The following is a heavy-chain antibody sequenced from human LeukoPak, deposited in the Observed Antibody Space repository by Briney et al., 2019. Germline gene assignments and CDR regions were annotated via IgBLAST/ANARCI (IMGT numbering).Heavy chain of an antibody. CDR3: AKDQRYSSSWYTFYYYGMDV. V-gene: IGHV3-7*01. CDR2: IKQDGSEQ. CDR1: GFTFSAYW. D-gene: IGHD6-13*01. Sequence: GGSLRLSCAVSGFTFSAYWMSWVRQAPGKGLEWVANIKQDGSEQYYVDSVKGRFTISRDNAKNSVYLQMNSLRAEDTALYYCAKDQRYSSSWYTFYYYGMDVWGQGTTVTVSS. J-gene: IGHJ6*02.